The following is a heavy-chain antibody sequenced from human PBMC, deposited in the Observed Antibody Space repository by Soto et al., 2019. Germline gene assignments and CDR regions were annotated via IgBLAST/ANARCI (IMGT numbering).Heavy chain of an antibody. J-gene: IGHJ5*02. CDR3: ASDDAAGWFDT. D-gene: IGHD3-10*01. V-gene: IGHV3-48*01. Sequence: PGGSLRLACAASGFTFSSYSMNWVRQAPGKGLEWVSYISSSSSTIYYADSVKGRFTISRDNAKNSLYLQMNSLRAEDTAVYYCASDDAAGWFDTWGQRTLVTVSS. CDR1: GFTFSSYS. CDR2: ISSSSSTI.